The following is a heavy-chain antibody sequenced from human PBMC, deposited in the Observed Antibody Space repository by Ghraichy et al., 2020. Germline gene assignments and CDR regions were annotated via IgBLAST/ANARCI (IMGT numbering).Heavy chain of an antibody. D-gene: IGHD5-24*01. CDR3: ARELHPNELAWLPAD. V-gene: IGHV3-74*01. J-gene: IGHJ4*02. Sequence: GSLRLSCAASGFTFSSYWMHWVRQAPGKGLVWVSYINTDGSSTSYADSVKGRFTIPRDNARNTLYLQMNSLRAEDTALYYCARELHPNELAWLPADWGQGTLLSVSS. CDR1: GFTFSSYW. CDR2: INTDGSST.